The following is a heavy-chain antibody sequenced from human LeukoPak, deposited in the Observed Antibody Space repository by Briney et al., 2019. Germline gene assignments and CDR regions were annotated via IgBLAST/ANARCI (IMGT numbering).Heavy chain of an antibody. Sequence: GGSLRLSCAVSGVTFSNYAMSWVRQAPGKGLEWVSAISGSGGSTYYADSVKGRFTISRDNSKNTLYLQMNSLRAEDTAVYYCARAKQVAYYYYYMDVWGKGTTVTVSS. D-gene: IGHD6-6*01. J-gene: IGHJ6*03. V-gene: IGHV3-23*01. CDR1: GVTFSNYA. CDR3: ARAKQVAYYYYYMDV. CDR2: ISGSGGST.